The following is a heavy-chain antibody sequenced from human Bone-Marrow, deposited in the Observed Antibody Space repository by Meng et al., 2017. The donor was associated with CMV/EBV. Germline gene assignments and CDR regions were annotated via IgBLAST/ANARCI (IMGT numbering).Heavy chain of an antibody. Sequence: SETLSLTCTVSGGSISKSSYYWAWIRQPPGKGLECIGSIYYSGTTYYSPSLKSRMTISIDTSKNQFSLKLTSVTAADTAVYYCARGLNDFWSGYYVDYWGQGTLVTVSS. CDR1: GGSISKSSYY. V-gene: IGHV4-39*07. J-gene: IGHJ4*02. D-gene: IGHD3-3*01. CDR2: IYYSGTT. CDR3: ARGLNDFWSGYYVDY.